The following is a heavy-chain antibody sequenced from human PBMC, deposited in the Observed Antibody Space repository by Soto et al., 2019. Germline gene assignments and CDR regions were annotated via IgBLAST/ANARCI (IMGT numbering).Heavy chain of an antibody. CDR2: TYYRSKLYN. Sequence: SQTLSLTCAISGDSVSSNSAAWNWIRQSPSRGLEWLGRTYYRSKLYNDYAVSVKSRITINPDTSKNQFSLQLNSVTPEDTAVYYCAISYCSGGSCYKDGAFDIWGQGTMVTVS. D-gene: IGHD2-15*01. J-gene: IGHJ3*02. CDR3: AISYCSGGSCYKDGAFDI. V-gene: IGHV6-1*01. CDR1: GDSVSSNSAA.